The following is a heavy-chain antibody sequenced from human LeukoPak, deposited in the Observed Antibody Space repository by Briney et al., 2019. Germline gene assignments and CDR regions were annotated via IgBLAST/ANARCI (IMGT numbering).Heavy chain of an antibody. V-gene: IGHV1-8*02. CDR2: MNPNSGNT. Sequence: GASVKVSCKASGYTFTGYYMHWVRQATGQGLEWMGWMNPNSGNTGYAQKFQGRVTMTRNTSISTAYMELSSLRSEDTAVYYCAREGVTAIDYWGQGTLVTVSS. J-gene: IGHJ4*02. D-gene: IGHD2-21*02. CDR1: GYTFTGYY. CDR3: AREGVTAIDY.